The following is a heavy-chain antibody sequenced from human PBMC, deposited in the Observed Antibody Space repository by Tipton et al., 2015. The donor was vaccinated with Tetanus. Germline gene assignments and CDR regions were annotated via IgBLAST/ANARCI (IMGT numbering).Heavy chain of an antibody. J-gene: IGHJ4*02. Sequence: SLRLSCAVPGFVFSSYTMNWVRQAPGKGLEWVASISSTSSYIYYADSVKGRFTISRDNAKNSVYLQMSSLRGDDTAVYYCASGSTLDYWGQGALVSVSS. CDR1: GFVFSSYT. CDR3: ASGSTLDY. D-gene: IGHD6-25*01. CDR2: ISSTSSYI. V-gene: IGHV3-21*01.